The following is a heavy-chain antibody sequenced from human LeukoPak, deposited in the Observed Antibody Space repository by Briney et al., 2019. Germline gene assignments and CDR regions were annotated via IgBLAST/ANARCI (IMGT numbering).Heavy chain of an antibody. CDR3: ARDLVDYYDSSGYYPPSY. Sequence: GGSLRLSCAASGFAFNSYAMHWVRQAPGKGLEWVAVISYDGSNKYYADSVKGRFTISRDNSKNTLYLQMNSLRAEDTAVYYCARDLVDYYDSSGYYPPSYWGQGTLVTVSS. J-gene: IGHJ4*02. CDR2: ISYDGSNK. V-gene: IGHV3-30-3*01. CDR1: GFAFNSYA. D-gene: IGHD3-22*01.